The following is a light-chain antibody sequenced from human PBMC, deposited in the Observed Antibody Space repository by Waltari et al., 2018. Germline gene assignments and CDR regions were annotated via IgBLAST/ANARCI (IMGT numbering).Light chain of an antibody. CDR2: AAS. J-gene: IGKJ3*01. V-gene: IGKV1D-16*01. CDR1: QGIRSW. Sequence: DIQMTQSPSSLSASVGDKVTITCHASQGIRSWLAWYQQNPGKAPKALIYAASNLQSGVPSRFSGSGSGTDYTLTISSLQPEDFATYYCQQYDELPFSFGPGTKLHVK. CDR3: QQYDELPFS.